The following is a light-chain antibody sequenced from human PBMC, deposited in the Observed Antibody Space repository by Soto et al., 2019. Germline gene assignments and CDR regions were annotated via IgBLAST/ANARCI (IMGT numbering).Light chain of an antibody. V-gene: IGLV1-44*01. CDR3: AAWDDSLNGVV. CDR2: SNS. J-gene: IGLJ2*01. CDR1: SSNIGNNT. Sequence: QSVLTQPPSASGTPGQRVTISCSGSSSNIGNNTVNWYQQLPGTAPKLLMYSNSQRPSGVPDRFSGSKSGTSASLAISGLQSEDEADYYCAAWDDSLNGVVFGGGTKLTVL.